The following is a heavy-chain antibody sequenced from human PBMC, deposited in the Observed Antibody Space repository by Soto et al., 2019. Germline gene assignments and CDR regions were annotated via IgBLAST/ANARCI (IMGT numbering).Heavy chain of an antibody. CDR1: GFTFRSSW. Sequence: EVQLVESGGGLVQPGGSLRLSCAASGFTFRSSWMYWVRQTPGKGPVWVSCINGDGSVIYYADSVKGRFTISRDNARDTLYLQMNSLTHAESAVYYCVRDIRWGQGTLVSVSS. CDR2: INGDGSVI. V-gene: IGHV3-74*01. J-gene: IGHJ4*02. CDR3: VRDIR.